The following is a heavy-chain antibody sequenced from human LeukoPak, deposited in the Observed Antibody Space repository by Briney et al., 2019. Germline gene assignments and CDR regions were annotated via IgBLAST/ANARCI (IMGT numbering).Heavy chain of an antibody. CDR3: ARDPRSGFHDY. CDR1: GYTFTSYG. CDR2: ISAYNGNT. J-gene: IGHJ4*02. V-gene: IGHV1-18*01. Sequence: ASEKVSCKASGYTFTSYGISWVRQAPGQGLEWMGWISAYNGNTNYAQKLQGRVTMTTDTSTSTAYMELSSLRSEDTAVYYCARDPRSGFHDYWGQGTLVTVSS. D-gene: IGHD3-22*01.